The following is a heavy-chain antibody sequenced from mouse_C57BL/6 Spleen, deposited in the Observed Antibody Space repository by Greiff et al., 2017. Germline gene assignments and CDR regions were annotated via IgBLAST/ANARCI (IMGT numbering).Heavy chain of an antibody. J-gene: IGHJ3*01. CDR1: GYAFSSSW. Sequence: QVHVKQSGPELVKPGASVKISCKASGYAFSSSWMNWVKQRPGKGLEWIGRIYPGDGDTNYNGKFKGKATLTADKSSSTAYMQLSSLTSEDSAVYFCAIHYYGEWFAYWGQGTLVTVSA. D-gene: IGHD1-2*01. V-gene: IGHV1-82*01. CDR2: IYPGDGDT. CDR3: AIHYYGEWFAY.